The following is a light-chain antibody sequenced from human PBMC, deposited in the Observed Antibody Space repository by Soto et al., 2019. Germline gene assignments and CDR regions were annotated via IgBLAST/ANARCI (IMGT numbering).Light chain of an antibody. CDR2: DAS. Sequence: DVQMRQSPSTLSASVGDRVTITCRASQSVSSWLAWYQQKPGKAPKLLIYDASSLESGVPSRFSGSGSGTEFTLTISSLQPDDFATYYCQQYNSYSPTFGQGTKVDI. CDR3: QQYNSYSPT. CDR1: QSVSSW. J-gene: IGKJ1*01. V-gene: IGKV1-5*01.